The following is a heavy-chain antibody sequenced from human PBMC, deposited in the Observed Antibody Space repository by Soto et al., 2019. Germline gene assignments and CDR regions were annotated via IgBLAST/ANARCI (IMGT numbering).Heavy chain of an antibody. CDR2: ISYDGSNK. V-gene: IGHV3-30-3*01. J-gene: IGHJ4*02. D-gene: IGHD3-16*01. CDR1: GFTFSSYA. CDR3: ARATPRFAAYY. Sequence: PGGSLRLSCAASGFTFSSYAMHWVRQAPGKGLEWVAVISYDGSNKYYADSVKGRFTISRDNSKNTLYLQMNSLRAEDTAVYYCARATPRFAAYYWGQGTLVTVSS.